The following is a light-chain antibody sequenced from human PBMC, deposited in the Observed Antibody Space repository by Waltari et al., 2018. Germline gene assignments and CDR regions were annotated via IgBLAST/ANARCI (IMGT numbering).Light chain of an antibody. Sequence: QSALTQPASVFRSPGQSLTIPWPGTSADVGHYKRVSWYQQHPGKAPKLMIYAVSKRPSGVSDRFSGSKSGDMASLTISGLQPEDEAEYFCSSYAGSSKGVFGGGTKVTVL. CDR1: SADVGHYKR. J-gene: IGLJ2*01. CDR3: SSYAGSSKGV. CDR2: AVS. V-gene: IGLV2-23*02.